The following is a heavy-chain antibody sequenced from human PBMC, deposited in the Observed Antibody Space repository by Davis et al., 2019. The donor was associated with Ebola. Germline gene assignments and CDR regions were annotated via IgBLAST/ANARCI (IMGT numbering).Heavy chain of an antibody. CDR2: IYSSGTT. CDR1: GASVSSPRHY. CDR3: AHSKEDILVLSGTVDHYGMDV. Sequence: MPSETLSLTCTVSGASVSSPRHYWAWVRQPPGQGLEYIGSIYSSGTTYNNPSLKGRVSISRDASKNQLSLKLKSVTAADTAVYYCAHSKEDILVLSGTVDHYGMDVWGQGTTVTVS. D-gene: IGHD2-2*01. J-gene: IGHJ6*02. V-gene: IGHV4-39*01.